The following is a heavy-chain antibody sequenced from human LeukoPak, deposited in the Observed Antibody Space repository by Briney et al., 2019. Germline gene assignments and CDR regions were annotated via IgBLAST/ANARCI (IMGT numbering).Heavy chain of an antibody. CDR2: FSASGGTT. CDR3: AKANYSGSYYFDS. J-gene: IGHJ4*02. CDR1: GFTFSRST. Sequence: PGGSLRPSCAASGFTFSRSTMNWVRQAPGKGLEWVSSFSASGGTTYYADSVKGRFTISRDNSKNTLSVQMNSLRAEDTAVYYCAKANYSGSYYFDSWGQGTLVTVPS. V-gene: IGHV3-23*01. D-gene: IGHD1-26*01.